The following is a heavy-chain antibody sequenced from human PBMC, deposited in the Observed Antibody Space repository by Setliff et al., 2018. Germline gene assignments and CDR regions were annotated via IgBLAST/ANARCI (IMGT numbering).Heavy chain of an antibody. V-gene: IGHV4-4*07. CDR3: LRSMPDTANFDY. D-gene: IGHD5-18*01. Sequence: SETLSLTCTVSGGSISGYYWSWIRQPAGKGLEWIGRISTSGSTNYNPSLKSRLTMSVDTSKNQFSLKVTSVTAADTAVYYCLRSMPDTANFDYWGQGTLVTVSS. J-gene: IGHJ4*02. CDR1: GGSISGYY. CDR2: ISTSGST.